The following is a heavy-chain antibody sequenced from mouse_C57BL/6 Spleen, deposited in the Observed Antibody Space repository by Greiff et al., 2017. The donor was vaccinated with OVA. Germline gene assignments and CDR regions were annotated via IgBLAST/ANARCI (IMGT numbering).Heavy chain of an antibody. CDR3: ARSYDYDGKGYFDY. D-gene: IGHD2-4*01. CDR1: GYTFTSYW. V-gene: IGHV1-52*01. CDR2: IDPSDSET. Sequence: QVQLQQPGAELVRPGSSVKLSCKASGYTFTSYWMHWVKQRPIQGLEWIGNIDPSDSETHYNQKFKDKATLTVDKSSSTAYMQLSSLTSEDSAVYYGARSYDYDGKGYFDYWGQGTTLTVSS. J-gene: IGHJ2*01.